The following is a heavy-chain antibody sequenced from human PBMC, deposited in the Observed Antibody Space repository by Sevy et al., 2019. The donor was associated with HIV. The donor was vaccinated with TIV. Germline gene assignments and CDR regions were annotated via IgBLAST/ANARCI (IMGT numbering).Heavy chain of an antibody. CDR3: ARRRTLLSISSSRPFDY. CDR2: MNPNSGDT. J-gene: IGHJ4*02. CDR1: GYTFTNYD. D-gene: IGHD6-6*01. Sequence: ASVKVSCKASGYTFTNYDITWVRQATGQGLEWVGWMNPNSGDTGYPQKFQGRITMTRNTSRSTVYLELSSLRSDDTAVYYCARRRTLLSISSSRPFDYWGQGSLVTVSS. V-gene: IGHV1-8*01.